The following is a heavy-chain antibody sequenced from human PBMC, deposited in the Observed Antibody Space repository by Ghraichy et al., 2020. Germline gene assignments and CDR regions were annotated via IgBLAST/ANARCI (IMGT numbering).Heavy chain of an antibody. CDR3: AREMHYDDSSG. CDR1: GFTFSSSS. J-gene: IGHJ4*02. D-gene: IGHD3-22*01. Sequence: GGSLRLSCAASGFTFSSSSMNWVRQAPGKGLEWVSSISSSSSYIYYADSVKGRFTISRDNAKNSLYLQMNSLRAEDTAVYYCAREMHYDDSSGWGQGTLVTVSS. V-gene: IGHV3-21*01. CDR2: ISSSSSYI.